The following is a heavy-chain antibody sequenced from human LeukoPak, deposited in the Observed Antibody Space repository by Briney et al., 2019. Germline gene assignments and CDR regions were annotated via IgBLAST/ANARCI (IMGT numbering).Heavy chain of an antibody. V-gene: IGHV1-18*01. Sequence: ASVKVSCKASGYTFPSYGISWVRQAPGQGLEWMGWISAYNGNTNYAQKLQGRVTMTTDTSTSTAYMELRSLRSDDTAVYYCARDRDTYYDFWSGYSYYYYYGMDVWGQGTTVTVSS. D-gene: IGHD3-3*01. CDR2: ISAYNGNT. J-gene: IGHJ6*02. CDR3: ARDRDTYYDFWSGYSYYYYYGMDV. CDR1: GYTFPSYG.